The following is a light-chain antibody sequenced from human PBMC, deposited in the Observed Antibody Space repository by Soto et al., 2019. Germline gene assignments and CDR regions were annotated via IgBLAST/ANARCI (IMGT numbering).Light chain of an antibody. Sequence: EIQMTQSPSSVCASVEGIVTITCRASQSISSYLNWYQQKPGKAPKLLIYAASSLQSGVPSRFSGSGSGTDFTLTISSLQPEDFATYYCQQSYSTPITFGQGTRLEI. V-gene: IGKV1-39*01. CDR2: AAS. J-gene: IGKJ5*01. CDR1: QSISSY. CDR3: QQSYSTPIT.